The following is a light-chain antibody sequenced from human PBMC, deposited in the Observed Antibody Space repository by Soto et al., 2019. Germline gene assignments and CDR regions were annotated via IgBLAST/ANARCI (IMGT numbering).Light chain of an antibody. V-gene: IGKV4-1*01. CDR2: WAS. Sequence: DIVMTQSPDSLAVSLGERATINCKSSQSVLYSSNNKNYLAWYQQKPGQPPKLLIYWASTRESGVPDRFSGSGSGTDFTLTISSLQADDVAVYYCQQYYSTPYTFGLWTKLEIK. CDR3: QQYYSTPYT. J-gene: IGKJ2*01. CDR1: QSVLYSSNNKNY.